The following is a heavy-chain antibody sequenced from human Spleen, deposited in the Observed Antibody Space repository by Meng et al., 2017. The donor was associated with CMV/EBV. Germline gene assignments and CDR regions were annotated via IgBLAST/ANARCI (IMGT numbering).Heavy chain of an antibody. D-gene: IGHD4-17*01. Sequence: GESLKISCTGSGFNFGDYALTWVRQAPGKGLEWVGFIRGKAFGGTTVYATSVEGRFTISRDDSKSIAYLQMNSLRAEDTALYYCAKDFDDYGDPGYFDYWGQGTLVTVSS. J-gene: IGHJ4*02. CDR2: IRGKAFGGTT. V-gene: IGHV3-49*04. CDR1: GFNFGDYA. CDR3: AKDFDDYGDPGYFDY.